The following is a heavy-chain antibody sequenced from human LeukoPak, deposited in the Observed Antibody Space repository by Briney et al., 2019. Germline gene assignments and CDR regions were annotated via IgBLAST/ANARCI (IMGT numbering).Heavy chain of an antibody. V-gene: IGHV1-18*01. CDR3: ARVPRGDRTLRYFDWLSAGDAFDI. D-gene: IGHD3-9*01. CDR2: ISAYNGNT. CDR1: GYTFTSYG. Sequence: VKVSCKASGYTFTSYGISWVRQAPGQGLEWMGWISAYNGNTNYAQKLQGRVTMTTDTSTSTAYMELRSLRSDDTAVYYCARVPRGDRTLRYFDWLSAGDAFDIWGQGTMVTVSS. J-gene: IGHJ3*02.